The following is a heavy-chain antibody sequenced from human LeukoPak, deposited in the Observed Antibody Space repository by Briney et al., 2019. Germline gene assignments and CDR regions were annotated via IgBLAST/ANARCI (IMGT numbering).Heavy chain of an antibody. V-gene: IGHV1-24*01. Sequence: GASVKVSCKVSGYTLTELSMHWVRQAPGKGLEWMGGFDPEDGETIYAQKFQGRVTMTEDTSTDTAYMELSSLRSEATAVYYCATESGWRGDSVTIFGFHWGQGTLVTVSS. CDR3: ATESGWRGDSVTIFGFH. D-gene: IGHD3-3*01. CDR1: GYTLTELS. CDR2: FDPEDGET. J-gene: IGHJ4*02.